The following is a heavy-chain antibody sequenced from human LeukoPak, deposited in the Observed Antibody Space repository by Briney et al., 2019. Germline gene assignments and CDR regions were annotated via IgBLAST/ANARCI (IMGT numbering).Heavy chain of an antibody. D-gene: IGHD4-17*01. CDR2: IKSKTDGGTT. V-gene: IGHV3-15*01. CDR3: TTDGDYGGMDV. CDR1: GFTFSNDW. J-gene: IGHJ6*02. Sequence: KPGGSLRLSCAASGFTFSNDWMRWVRQAPGKGLEWVGRIKSKTDGGTTDYAAPVKGSLTISTDDSNNTLYLQINILKTEDTAVYYCTTDGDYGGMDVWGQGTTVTVSS.